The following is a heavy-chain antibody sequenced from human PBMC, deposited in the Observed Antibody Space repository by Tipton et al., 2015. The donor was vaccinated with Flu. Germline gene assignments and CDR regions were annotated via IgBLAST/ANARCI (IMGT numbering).Heavy chain of an antibody. CDR1: GDSISTYNW. CDR3: AREVFYDLPLGVAYSYHGLNV. CDR2: IYHSGRT. D-gene: IGHD3-16*01. V-gene: IGHV4-4*02. J-gene: IGHJ6*02. Sequence: TLSLTCSVSGDSISTYNWWSWVRQSPGKGLEWIGNIYHSGRTNYNPSLKGRASISVDKSKNQFSLRLSSVTAADTAVYYCAREVFYDLPLGVAYSYHGLNVWGQGGTVTVSS.